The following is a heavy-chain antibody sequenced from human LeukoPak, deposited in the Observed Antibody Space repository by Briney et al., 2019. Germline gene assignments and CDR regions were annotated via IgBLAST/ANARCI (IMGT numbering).Heavy chain of an antibody. D-gene: IGHD3-22*01. V-gene: IGHV1-69*05. J-gene: IGHJ4*02. CDR1: GGTFSSYA. CDR2: IIPIFGTA. Sequence: GASVKVSCKASGGTFSSYAISWVRQAPGQGLEWMGGIIPIFGTANYAQKFQGRVTITTDESTSTAYMELSSLRSEDTAVYYCARAPYYYDSSGSDYFDYWGQGTLATVSS. CDR3: ARAPYYYDSSGSDYFDY.